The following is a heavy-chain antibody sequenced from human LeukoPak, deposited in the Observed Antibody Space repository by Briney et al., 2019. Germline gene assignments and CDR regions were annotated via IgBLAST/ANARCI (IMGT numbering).Heavy chain of an antibody. CDR1: GFTFSDYY. CDR3: ARERDSSGSKWFDP. CDR2: ISSSGSTI. J-gene: IGHJ5*02. V-gene: IGHV3-11*04. D-gene: IGHD6-19*01. Sequence: GGSLRLSCAASGFTFSDYYMSWIRQAPGKGLEWVSYISSSGSTIYYADSVKGRFTISRDNAKNSLYLQMNSPRAEDTAVYYCARERDSSGSKWFDPWGQGTLVTVSS.